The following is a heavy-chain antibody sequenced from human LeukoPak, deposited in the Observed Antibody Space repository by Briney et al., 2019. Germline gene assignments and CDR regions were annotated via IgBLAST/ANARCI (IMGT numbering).Heavy chain of an antibody. D-gene: IGHD2-2*01. V-gene: IGHV4-59*01. CDR3: ARLLYCSSTSCYGVYNWFDP. CDR1: GGSFSGYY. Sequence: PSETLSLTCAVYGGSFSGYYWSWIRQPPGKGLEWIGYIYYSGSTNYNPSLKSRVTISVDTSKNQFSLKLSSVTAADTAVYYCARLLYCSSTSCYGVYNWFDPWGQGTLVTVSS. J-gene: IGHJ5*02. CDR2: IYYSGST.